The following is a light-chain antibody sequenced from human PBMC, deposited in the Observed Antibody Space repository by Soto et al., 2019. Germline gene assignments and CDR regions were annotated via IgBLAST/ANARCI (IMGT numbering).Light chain of an antibody. Sequence: EIVLTQSPDTLSLSPGERATLSCRASQSVRSSFVWYQQKPGQAPRLLIYDASNRATGIPTRFSGSGSGTDLTLTISSREPEAFAVYYCQQRSNWPPEFTFGPGTKVDIK. CDR1: QSVRSS. V-gene: IGKV3-11*01. CDR3: QQRSNWPPEFT. CDR2: DAS. J-gene: IGKJ3*01.